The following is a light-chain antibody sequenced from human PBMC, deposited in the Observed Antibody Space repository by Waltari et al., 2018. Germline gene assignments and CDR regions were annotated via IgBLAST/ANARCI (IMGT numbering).Light chain of an antibody. J-gene: IGKJ3*01. CDR3: QQYGTSVFS. CDR1: QSVGHTY. V-gene: IGKV3-20*01. Sequence: ETVLTQSPGSLSLSPGETATLSCRASQSVGHTYLAWYQQRPGQAPRLLIYAASSRATGVPDRFSGSVSGSGSGTNFTLTISRLEPEDFAVYYCQQYGTSVFSFGPGTKVDF. CDR2: AAS.